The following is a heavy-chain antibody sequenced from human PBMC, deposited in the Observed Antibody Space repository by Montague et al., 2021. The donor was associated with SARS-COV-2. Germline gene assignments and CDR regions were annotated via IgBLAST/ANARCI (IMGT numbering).Heavy chain of an antibody. CDR1: GFYA. V-gene: IGHV3-23*01. D-gene: IGHD3-10*01. Sequence: SLRLSCAASGFYAMSWVRQAPGKGLEWVSVISGSGGNTYYADSAKGRFTISRDNSKNTLYLQINSLRAEDTAVYYCAKAPTMVRGVYFDYWGQGTLVTVSS. J-gene: IGHJ4*02. CDR3: AKAPTMVRGVYFDY. CDR2: ISGSGGNT.